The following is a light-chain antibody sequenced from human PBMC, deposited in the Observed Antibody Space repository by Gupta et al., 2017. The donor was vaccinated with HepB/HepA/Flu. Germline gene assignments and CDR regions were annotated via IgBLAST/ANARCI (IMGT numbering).Light chain of an antibody. Sequence: NFILTQPHSVSESPGKTVTISCTGSSGSIASNYVQWYQQRPGSAPTTVIYEDNQRPSGVPARFSGSIDSSSNSASLTISGLKTEDEADYYCQSYDSSNHWVFGGGTKLTVL. CDR2: EDN. CDR3: QSYDSSNHWV. J-gene: IGLJ3*02. CDR1: SGSIASNY. V-gene: IGLV6-57*02.